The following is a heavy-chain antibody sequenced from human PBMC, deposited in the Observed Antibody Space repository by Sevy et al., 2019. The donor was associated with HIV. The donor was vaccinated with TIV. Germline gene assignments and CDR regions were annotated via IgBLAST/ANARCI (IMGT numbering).Heavy chain of an antibody. J-gene: IGHJ4*02. CDR2: IYYSGST. CDR1: GGSINSSSYY. CDR3: ARRGRQLDYYDSSGYYLDY. D-gene: IGHD3-22*01. Sequence: SETLSLTCTVSGGSINSSSYYWGWIRQPPGKGLEWIGSIYYSGSTYYNPSLKSRVTISVDTSKNQFSLKLSSVTAADTAVYYCARRGRQLDYYDSSGYYLDYWGQGTLVTVSS. V-gene: IGHV4-39*01.